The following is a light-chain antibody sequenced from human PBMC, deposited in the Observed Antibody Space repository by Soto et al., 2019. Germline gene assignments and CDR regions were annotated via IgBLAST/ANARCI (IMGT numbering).Light chain of an antibody. Sequence: DIQMTQSPSSLSASVGDRVTITCQASQDITSYLNWYQHKPGKAPKLLIYDASILEAGVPPRFSGSGSGTDFTLTISRLEPEDFAVYYCQQYGSSPPAYTFGQGTKLEIK. CDR2: DAS. J-gene: IGKJ2*01. V-gene: IGKV1-33*01. CDR1: QDITSY. CDR3: QQYGSSPPAYT.